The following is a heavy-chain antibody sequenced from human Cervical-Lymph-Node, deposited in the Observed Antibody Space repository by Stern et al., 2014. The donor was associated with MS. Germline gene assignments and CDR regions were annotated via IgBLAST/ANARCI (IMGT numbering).Heavy chain of an antibody. CDR1: GFSLSTSGLG. D-gene: IGHD1-14*01. Sequence: QITLKESGPALVKPTQTLTLTCTFSGFSLSTSGLGVGWIRQPPGEALEWLAYIYWDEHKRYSPSLKRRLTITTDTSKNQVVLTLTTVDPVDTATSYCARRTAGPFDYWGQGTLVTVSS. V-gene: IGHV2-5*02. CDR3: ARRTAGPFDY. CDR2: IYWDEHK. J-gene: IGHJ4*02.